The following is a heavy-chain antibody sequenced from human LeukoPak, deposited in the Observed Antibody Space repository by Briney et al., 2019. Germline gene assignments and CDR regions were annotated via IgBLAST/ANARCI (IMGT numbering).Heavy chain of an antibody. Sequence: SETLSLTCAVYGGSFSGYYWSWIRQPPGKGREWIGEINHSGSTNYNPSLKSRVTISVDTSKNQFSLKLSSVTAADTAVYYCARAYYDSSGPDYFDYWGQGTLVTVSS. CDR1: GGSFSGYY. CDR2: INHSGST. V-gene: IGHV4-34*01. D-gene: IGHD3-22*01. J-gene: IGHJ4*02. CDR3: ARAYYDSSGPDYFDY.